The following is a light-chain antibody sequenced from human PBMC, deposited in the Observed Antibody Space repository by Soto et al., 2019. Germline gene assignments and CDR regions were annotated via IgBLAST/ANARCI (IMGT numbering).Light chain of an antibody. Sequence: EIVMTQSPATLSVSPGERATLSCRASQSVSSNLAWYQQKPDQAPRLLIYGASTRSTGIPARFSGSGSVTEFTLPISSLQSEDFAVYYCQQYNNWPPITFGQGTRLEIK. CDR1: QSVSSN. J-gene: IGKJ5*01. CDR2: GAS. CDR3: QQYNNWPPIT. V-gene: IGKV3-15*01.